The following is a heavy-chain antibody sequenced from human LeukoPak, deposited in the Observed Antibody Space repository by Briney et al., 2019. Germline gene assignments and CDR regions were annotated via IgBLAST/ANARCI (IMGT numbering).Heavy chain of an antibody. CDR3: AGLPRGTQPPYYFHH. V-gene: IGHV4-59*08. CDR1: GGSISSYY. Sequence: SETQSLTCILSGGSISSYYWSWIRQPPGKGLECIASICSSGRANYNPSLKGRVILSLNTSKNQFSLKLSSVTAADTAVYYCAGLPRGTQPPYYFHHWGQGQRTTVSS. J-gene: IGHJ1*01. CDR2: ICSSGRA. D-gene: IGHD1-1*01.